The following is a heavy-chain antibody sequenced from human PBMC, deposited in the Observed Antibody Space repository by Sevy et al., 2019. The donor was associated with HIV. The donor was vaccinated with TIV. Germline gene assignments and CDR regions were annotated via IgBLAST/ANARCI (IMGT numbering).Heavy chain of an antibody. J-gene: IGHJ3*02. CDR1: GYIFSDYN. Sequence: ASVKVSCITTGYIFSDYNMHWVRQAPGQGLEWMALINPNSGVTIYAQKFRGRVSLTRDTSMSTAYMELSALTSDDAAVYYCVREDINAPRTLLSFDIWGQGTMVTVSS. CDR2: INPNSGVT. CDR3: VREDINAPRTLLSFDI. V-gene: IGHV1-2*06. D-gene: IGHD3-3*01.